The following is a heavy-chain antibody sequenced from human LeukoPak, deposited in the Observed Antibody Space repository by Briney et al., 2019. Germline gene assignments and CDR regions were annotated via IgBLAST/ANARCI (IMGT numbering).Heavy chain of an antibody. CDR3: AKFLYNYTPPSSPIDY. J-gene: IGHJ4*02. D-gene: IGHD1-20*01. Sequence: GGSLRLSCAASGFTFSSYAMSWVRQAPGKGLEWVSAISGSGGSTYYADSVKGRFTISRDNSKNTLYLQMNSLRAEDTAVYYCAKFLYNYTPPSSPIDYWGQGTLVTVSS. CDR1: GFTFSSYA. CDR2: ISGSGGST. V-gene: IGHV3-23*01.